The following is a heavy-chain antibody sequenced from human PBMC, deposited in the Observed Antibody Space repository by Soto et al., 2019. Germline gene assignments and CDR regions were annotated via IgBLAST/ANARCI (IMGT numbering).Heavy chain of an antibody. Sequence: PGGSLRLSCSVSGLTFKNYGFHWVRRAPGRGLEYVSTINIDGGSTNYAESVKGRFTISRDNSKSTFYLQMSSLRPEDTAIYYCVKDFGEVAFDYWGHGTLVTVSS. J-gene: IGHJ4*01. CDR2: INIDGGST. V-gene: IGHV3-64D*06. D-gene: IGHD3-10*01. CDR3: VKDFGEVAFDY. CDR1: GLTFKNYG.